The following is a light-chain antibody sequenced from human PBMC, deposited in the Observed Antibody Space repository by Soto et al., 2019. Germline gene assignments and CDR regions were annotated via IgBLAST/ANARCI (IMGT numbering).Light chain of an antibody. V-gene: IGKV1-27*01. CDR2: AAS. CDR3: QQYNSYS. CDR1: QGISNY. Sequence: DIQMTQSPSSVSASVGDRVTIICRASQGISNYLAWYQQKPGKVPKLLIYAASTLQSGVPSRFSGSGSGTEFTLTISSLQPDDFATYYCQQYNSYSFGQGTKVDI. J-gene: IGKJ1*01.